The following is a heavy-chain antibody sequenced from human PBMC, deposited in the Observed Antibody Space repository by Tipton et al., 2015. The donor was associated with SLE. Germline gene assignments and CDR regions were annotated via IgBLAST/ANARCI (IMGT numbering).Heavy chain of an antibody. J-gene: IGHJ3*02. CDR2: ISSSSSYT. CDR1: GFTVSSNY. V-gene: IGHV3-11*05. D-gene: IGHD2-15*01. CDR3: AREVVAGSSDAFDI. Sequence: SLRLSCAASGFTVSSNYMSWVRQAPGKGLEWASYISSSSSYTNYADSVKGRFTISRDNAKNSLYLQMNSLRAEDTAVYYCAREVVAGSSDAFDIWGQGTMVTVSS.